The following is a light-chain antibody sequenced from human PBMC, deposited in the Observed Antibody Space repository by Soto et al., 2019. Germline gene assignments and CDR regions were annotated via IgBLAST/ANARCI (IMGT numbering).Light chain of an antibody. CDR2: AAT. CDR1: QSISGY. J-gene: IGKJ5*01. CDR3: QQSYRTPAT. V-gene: IGKV1-39*01. Sequence: DIQMTQSPSSLSASVGDRVSITCRASQSISGYLNWYQQRPGEAPKLPVFAATSLQSGVPTRFRGSGSGTVFTLTINSLRPEDFATYYCQQSYRTPATFGQGTRLEI.